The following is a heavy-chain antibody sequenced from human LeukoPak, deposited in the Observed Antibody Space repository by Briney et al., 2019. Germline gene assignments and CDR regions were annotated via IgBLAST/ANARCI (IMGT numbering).Heavy chain of an antibody. CDR2: INHSGST. CDR3: ARVGATRGFLGY. V-gene: IGHV4-34*01. J-gene: IGHJ4*02. D-gene: IGHD1-26*01. Sequence: PSETLSLTCAVYGGSFSGYYWSWIRQPPGKGLEWIGEINHSGSTNYNPSLKSRVTISVDTSKNQFSLKLSSVTAADTAVYYCARVGATRGFLGYWGQGTLVTVSS. CDR1: GGSFSGYY.